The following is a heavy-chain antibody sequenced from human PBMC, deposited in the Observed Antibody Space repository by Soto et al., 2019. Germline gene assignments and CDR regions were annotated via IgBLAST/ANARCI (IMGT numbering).Heavy chain of an antibody. CDR3: ARGNKVLRFLEWPHYYYGMDV. V-gene: IGHV1-69*13. Sequence: SVKVSCKASGGTFSSYSISWVLQAPGQGLEWMGGIIPIFGTANYAQKFQGRVTITADESTSTAYMELSSLRSEDTAVYYCARGNKVLRFLEWPHYYYGMDVWGQGTTVTVSS. CDR2: IIPIFGTA. J-gene: IGHJ6*02. CDR1: GGTFSSYS. D-gene: IGHD3-3*01.